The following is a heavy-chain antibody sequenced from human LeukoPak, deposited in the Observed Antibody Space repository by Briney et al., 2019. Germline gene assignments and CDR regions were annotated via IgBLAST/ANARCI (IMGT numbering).Heavy chain of an antibody. J-gene: IGHJ4*02. Sequence: PSETLSLTCAVYGGSFSGYYWSWIRQPPGKGLEWIGEINHSGSTNYNPSLKSRVTISVDTSKNQFSLKLSSVTAADTAVYYCARHSYDFWSGYYNDYFDYWGQGTLVTVSS. CDR3: ARHSYDFWSGYYNDYFDY. V-gene: IGHV4-34*01. D-gene: IGHD3-3*01. CDR1: GGSFSGYY. CDR2: INHSGST.